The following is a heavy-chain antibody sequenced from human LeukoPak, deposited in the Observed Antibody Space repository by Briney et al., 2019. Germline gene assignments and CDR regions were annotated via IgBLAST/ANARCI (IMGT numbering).Heavy chain of an antibody. CDR1: GFTFSSYS. Sequence: GGSLRLSCAASGFTFSSYSMNWVRQAPGKGLEWVSYISSSSSTIYYADSVKGRFTISRDNAKSSLYLQMNSLRAEDTAVYYCASVAIEVAFDIWGQGTMVTVSS. D-gene: IGHD2-21*01. V-gene: IGHV3-48*01. CDR2: ISSSSSTI. CDR3: ASVAIEVAFDI. J-gene: IGHJ3*02.